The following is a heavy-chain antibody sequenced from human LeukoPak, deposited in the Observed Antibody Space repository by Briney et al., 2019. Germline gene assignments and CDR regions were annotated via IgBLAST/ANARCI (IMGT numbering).Heavy chain of an antibody. CDR2: IYYSGST. J-gene: IGHJ4*02. Sequence: PSETLPLTCTISGGSMSSNYWSWIRQPPGKGLEWIGYIYYSGSTNYNPSLKSRVSISVDTSKSQFSLRLSSVTAADTALYYCARGGWSLDYWGQGTLAAVSS. CDR3: ARGGWSLDY. CDR1: GGSMSSNY. V-gene: IGHV4-59*01. D-gene: IGHD6-19*01.